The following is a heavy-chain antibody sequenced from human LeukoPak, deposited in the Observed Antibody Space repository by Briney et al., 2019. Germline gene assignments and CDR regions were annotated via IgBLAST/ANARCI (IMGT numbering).Heavy chain of an antibody. CDR1: GFTFSSYP. D-gene: IGHD6-6*01. Sequence: GGSLRLSCAASGFTFSSYPMRWVRQAPGKGLEGVSGISGSGGSTYYADSVKGRFTISRDNSKNTLYLQMNSLRAEDTAVYYCANSLYSSSSADYWGQGTLVTVSS. V-gene: IGHV3-23*01. J-gene: IGHJ4*02. CDR2: ISGSGGST. CDR3: ANSLYSSSSADY.